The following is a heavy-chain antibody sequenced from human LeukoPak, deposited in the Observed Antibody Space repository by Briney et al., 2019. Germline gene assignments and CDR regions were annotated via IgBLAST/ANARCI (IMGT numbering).Heavy chain of an antibody. CDR2: IYYSGST. CDR3: ARLHSSSWYFHYYYYYYMDV. Sequence: PSETLSLTCTVSGGSISSYYWGWIRQPPGKGLEWIGSIYYSGSTYYNPSLKSRVTISVDTSKNQFSLKLSSVTAADTAVYYCARLHSSSWYFHYYYYYYMDVWGKGTTVTVSS. J-gene: IGHJ6*03. D-gene: IGHD6-13*01. V-gene: IGHV4-39*01. CDR1: GGSISSYY.